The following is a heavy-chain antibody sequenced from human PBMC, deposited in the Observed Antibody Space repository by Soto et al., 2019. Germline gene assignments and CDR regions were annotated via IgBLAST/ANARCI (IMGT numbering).Heavy chain of an antibody. CDR1: GGTFSTST. D-gene: IGHD5-12*01. Sequence: QVQLVQSGAEVKKPGSSVKVSCKASGGTFSTSTFTWVRQAPGQGLEWMGRTIPLLNVADYAQDFQGRVTITADKSTSTAYMELTSLSSKDTAVYYCARDSPIGSTYSGYDAIDSWSQGTLVTVSS. V-gene: IGHV1-69*08. CDR3: ARDSPIGSTYSGYDAIDS. J-gene: IGHJ4*02. CDR2: TIPLLNVA.